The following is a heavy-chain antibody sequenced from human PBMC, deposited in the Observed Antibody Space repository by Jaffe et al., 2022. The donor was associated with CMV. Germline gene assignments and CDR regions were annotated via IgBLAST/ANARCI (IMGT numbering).Heavy chain of an antibody. CDR3: ARDCETPTIYLDV. CDR2: IKQDGSEK. V-gene: IGHV3-7*03. J-gene: IGHJ6*03. Sequence: EVQLVESGGGLVQPGGSLRLSCAASGFTFSSYWMSWVRQAPGKGLEWVANIKQDGSEKYYVDSVKGRFTISRDNAKNSLYLQMNSLRAEDTAVYYCARDCETPTIYLDVWGKGTTVTVSS. D-gene: IGHD3-9*01. CDR1: GFTFSSYW.